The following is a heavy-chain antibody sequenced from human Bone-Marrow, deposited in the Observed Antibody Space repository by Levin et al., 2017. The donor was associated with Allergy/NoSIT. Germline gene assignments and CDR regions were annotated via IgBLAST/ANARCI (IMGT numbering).Heavy chain of an antibody. CDR3: SALASRPY. Sequence: SLKISCSVSGLSIEDYAMHWVRQVPGKGLEWVAGINWNSDHIDYAVSVQGRFTISRDNAKNSLFLQMRSLRVDDTAIYYCSALASRPYWGQGTLVTVSS. V-gene: IGHV3-9*01. J-gene: IGHJ4*02. CDR2: INWNSDHI. D-gene: IGHD6-6*01. CDR1: GLSIEDYA.